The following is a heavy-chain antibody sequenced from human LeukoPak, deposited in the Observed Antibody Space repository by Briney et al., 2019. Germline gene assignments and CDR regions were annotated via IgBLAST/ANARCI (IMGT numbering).Heavy chain of an antibody. CDR2: ISSISGTI. CDR1: GFTFSSYS. V-gene: IGHV3-48*01. J-gene: IGHJ4*02. CDR3: ARDHNYAFDY. D-gene: IGHD5-18*01. Sequence: GGSLRLSCAASGFTFSSYSMNWVRQAPGKGVEWVSYISSISGTINYADSVKGRFTISGDNARNSLFLQMNSLRAEDTAVYYCARDHNYAFDYWGQGTLVTVSS.